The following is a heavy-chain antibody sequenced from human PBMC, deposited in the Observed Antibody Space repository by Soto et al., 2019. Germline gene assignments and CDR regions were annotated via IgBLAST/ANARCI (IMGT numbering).Heavy chain of an antibody. J-gene: IGHJ5*02. D-gene: IGHD3-9*01. V-gene: IGHV4-31*11. CDR3: ARGFYDILTGYPKPSWFDP. CDR2: IYYSGST. Sequence: SETLSLTCAVSGVPISSGAYYWSWIRRHPGKGLEWIGYIYYSGSTYYSPSLKSRVTISVDTSKNHFSLKLSSVTAADTAVYYCARGFYDILTGYPKPSWFDPWGQGTLVTVSS. CDR1: GVPISSGAYY.